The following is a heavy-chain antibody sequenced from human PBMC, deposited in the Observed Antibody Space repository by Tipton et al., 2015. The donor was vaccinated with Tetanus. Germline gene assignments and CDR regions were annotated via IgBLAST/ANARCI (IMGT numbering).Heavy chain of an antibody. CDR2: VSYSGRT. D-gene: IGHD3-3*01. J-gene: IGHJ4*02. CDR1: GGSVRSGDYS. Sequence: LRLSCTVSGGSVRSGDYSWNWIRQPPGKGLEWLAYVSYSGRTNSNYFLKSRITMSRDTSKNQFSLKLASVTAADTAVYFCARVNFDFSKKGPFDSWGQGILVIVSA. V-gene: IGHV4-61*08. CDR3: ARVNFDFSKKGPFDS.